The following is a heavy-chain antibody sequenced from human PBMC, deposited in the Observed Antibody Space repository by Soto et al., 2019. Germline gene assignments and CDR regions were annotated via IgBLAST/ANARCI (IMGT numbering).Heavy chain of an antibody. J-gene: IGHJ4*02. D-gene: IGHD1-26*01. CDR1: GFTFSSYG. V-gene: IGHV3-33*01. CDR3: ARDRALLNYFDY. Sequence: QVQLVESGGGVVQPGRSLRLSCAASGFTFSSYGMHWVRQAPRKGLEWVAVIWYDGSNKYYADSVKGRFTISRDNSKNTLYLQMNSLRAEDTAVYYCARDRALLNYFDYWGQGTLVTVSS. CDR2: IWYDGSNK.